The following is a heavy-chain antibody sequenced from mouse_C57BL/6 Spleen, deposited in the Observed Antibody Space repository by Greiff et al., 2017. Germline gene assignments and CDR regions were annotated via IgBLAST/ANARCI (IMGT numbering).Heavy chain of an antibody. D-gene: IGHD2-5*01. Sequence: VQLQQSGAELVRPGASVKMSCKASGYTFTSYTMHWVKQRPGQGLEWIGYINPSSGYTKYNQKFKDKATLTADKSSSTAYMQLSSLTSEDSAVYYGAKKHYSNLSDMDYWGQGTSVTVSS. CDR3: AKKHYSNLSDMDY. V-gene: IGHV1-4*01. CDR2: INPSSGYT. CDR1: GYTFTSYT. J-gene: IGHJ4*01.